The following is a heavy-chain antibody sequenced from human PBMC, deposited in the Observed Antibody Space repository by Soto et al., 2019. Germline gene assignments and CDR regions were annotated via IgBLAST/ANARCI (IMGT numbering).Heavy chain of an antibody. CDR3: VLKRGYDMLTGKHPDY. CDR1: GFTFSSYG. J-gene: IGHJ4*02. Sequence: GGSLRLSCAASGFTFSSYGMSWVRQAPGKGLEWVSAISGSGGSTYYADSVKGRFTISRDNSKNTLYLQMNGLRAEVTAVYYCVLKRGYDMLTGKHPDYWGQGTLVTVSS. CDR2: ISGSGGST. V-gene: IGHV3-23*01. D-gene: IGHD3-9*01.